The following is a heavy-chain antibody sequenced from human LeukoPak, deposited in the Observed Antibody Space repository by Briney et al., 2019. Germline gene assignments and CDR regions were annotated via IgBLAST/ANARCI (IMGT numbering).Heavy chain of an antibody. V-gene: IGHV4-59*08. J-gene: IGHJ4*02. Sequence: PSETLSLTCSVSGGSISGYYWSWIRQPPGKELEWIGYVHYSENTKYNPSLESRVTISLDTSKNQFSLRLNSVTTADTAVYYCARQDSSWSFDYWGQGTLVTVSS. CDR3: ARQDSSWSFDY. CDR2: VHYSENT. D-gene: IGHD6-19*01. CDR1: GGSISGYY.